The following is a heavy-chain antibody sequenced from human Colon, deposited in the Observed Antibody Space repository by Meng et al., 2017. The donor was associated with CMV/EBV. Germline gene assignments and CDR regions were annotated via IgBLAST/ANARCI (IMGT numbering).Heavy chain of an antibody. CDR1: GWSFSNYF. D-gene: IGHD1-26*01. J-gene: IGHJ4*02. CDR2: IYHSQL. CDR3: ATGSSQAWELLHY. V-gene: IGHV4-34*02. Sequence: QVQIQQWGAGLLNPSENLSLTCTVYGWSFSNYFWTWIRQPPGKGLEWIGEIYHSQLNYNPSLKSRVTISRDTSKNQFSLKLSSVTAADTAVYYCATGSSQAWELLHYWGQGTLVTVSS.